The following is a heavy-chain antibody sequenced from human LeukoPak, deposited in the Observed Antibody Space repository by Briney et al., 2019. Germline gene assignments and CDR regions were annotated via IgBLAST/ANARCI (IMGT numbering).Heavy chain of an antibody. Sequence: ASVRLSCKASGYPCTSFGISWVRHAPGPGLEWMGWISGYNGKTNYAQNLQGRVTMTTDTSTSTAYMDLGSLRSDDMAVYYCARERVNVYSYPRGFDDWGQGTLVTVSS. CDR3: ARERVNVYSYPRGFDD. J-gene: IGHJ4*01. D-gene: IGHD5-24*01. CDR1: GYPCTSFG. V-gene: IGHV1-18*03. CDR2: ISGYNGKT.